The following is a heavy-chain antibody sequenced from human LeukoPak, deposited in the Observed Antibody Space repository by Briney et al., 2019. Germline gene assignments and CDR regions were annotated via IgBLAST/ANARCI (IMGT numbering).Heavy chain of an antibody. J-gene: IGHJ4*02. CDR2: ISWNSGSI. Sequence: GGSLRLSCAASGFTFDDYAMHWVRHAPGKGLEWVSGISWNSGSIGYADSVKGRFTIPRDNAKNSLYLQMNSLRAEDTASYYCAREPSDTAFDYWGQGTLVTASS. CDR1: GFTFDDYA. CDR3: AREPSDTAFDY. V-gene: IGHV3-9*01. D-gene: IGHD5-18*01.